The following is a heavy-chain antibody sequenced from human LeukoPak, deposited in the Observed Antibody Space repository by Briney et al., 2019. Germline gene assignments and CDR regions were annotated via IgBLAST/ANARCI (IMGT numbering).Heavy chain of an antibody. Sequence: ASVKVSCKASGYTSTSYGISWVRQAPGQGLEWMGWISAYNGNTNYAQKLQGRVTMTTDTSTSTAYMELRSLRSDDTAVYYCARTYGVPGAYYYGMDVWGQGTTVTVSS. J-gene: IGHJ6*02. CDR3: ARTYGVPGAYYYGMDV. CDR1: GYTSTSYG. D-gene: IGHD4-17*01. CDR2: ISAYNGNT. V-gene: IGHV1-18*01.